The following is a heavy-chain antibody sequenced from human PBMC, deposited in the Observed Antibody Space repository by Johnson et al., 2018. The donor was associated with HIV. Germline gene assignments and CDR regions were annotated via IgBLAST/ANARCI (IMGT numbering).Heavy chain of an antibody. D-gene: IGHD3-16*01. CDR2: IGASGGRT. Sequence: VQLVESGGGLVQPGRSLRLSCAASGFTFSNYAMSWVRQGPGKGLEWVSAIGASGGRTFYADSVKGRFTISRDNSKNTLYLQMNSLRAEDTAVYYCAKPRYYDNAFEMWGQGTMVTVSS. CDR1: GFTFSNYA. J-gene: IGHJ3*02. V-gene: IGHV3-23*04. CDR3: AKPRYYDNAFEM.